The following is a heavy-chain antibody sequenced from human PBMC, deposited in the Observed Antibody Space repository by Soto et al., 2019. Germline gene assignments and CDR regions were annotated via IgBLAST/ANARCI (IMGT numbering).Heavy chain of an antibody. CDR2: MDHSGIT. J-gene: IGHJ6*03. Sequence: QLQLQESGPGLVKPSETLSLTCAVSGGSISSNSYYWGWIRQPPGKGLEWIGSMDHSGITYNNPSLESRVSISVDVSKNQFSLKLSSVTAADTAIYYCVRHQRTNYYYYMDVWAKGTTVTVSS. CDR1: GGSISSNSYY. V-gene: IGHV4-39*01. CDR3: VRHQRTNYYYYMDV.